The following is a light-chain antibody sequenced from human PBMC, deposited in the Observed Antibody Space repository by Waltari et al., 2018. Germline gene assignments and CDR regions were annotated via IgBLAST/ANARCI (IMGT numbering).Light chain of an antibody. J-gene: IGLJ2*01. CDR2: DVS. V-gene: IGLV2-14*03. CDR1: SSDFYNY. CDR3: SVKRGSNTVV. Sequence: QSALTQPASVSGSPGQSIPIPCTGPSSDFYNYVSWYQHHPGKAPKLMIYDVSNRPSGVSNLFSGSNSGSTASLTISGLQAEDEADYYCSVKRGSNTVVFGGGTKLTVL.